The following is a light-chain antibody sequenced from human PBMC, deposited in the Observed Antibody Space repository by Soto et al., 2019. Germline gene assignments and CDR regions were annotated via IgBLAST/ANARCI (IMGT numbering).Light chain of an antibody. CDR3: QRYGSSPLM. Sequence: EIVLTQSPGTLSLSPGERATLSCRASQSVSSSYLAWYQQKPGQAPRLLIYGASSRATGIPDRFSGSGSGTDFTLTISRLEPEDFAVYYCQRYGSSPLMFGQGTKVDIK. V-gene: IGKV3-20*01. J-gene: IGKJ1*01. CDR1: QSVSSSY. CDR2: GAS.